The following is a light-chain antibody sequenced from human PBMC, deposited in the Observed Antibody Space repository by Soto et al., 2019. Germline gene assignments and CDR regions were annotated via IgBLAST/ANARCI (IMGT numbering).Light chain of an antibody. J-gene: IGLJ1*01. CDR2: DDD. CDR3: GSWDSSLTAYV. Sequence: AQPPSVPAAPGQKVTISFSGGSSNIGGNSLSWDQHLPGTAPKLLNYDDDNRPSRIPDRFSGSKSGSAATLGSTGFQTGEDADYYCGSWDSSLTAYVFATGKKVTV. V-gene: IGLV1-51*01. CDR1: SSNIGGNS.